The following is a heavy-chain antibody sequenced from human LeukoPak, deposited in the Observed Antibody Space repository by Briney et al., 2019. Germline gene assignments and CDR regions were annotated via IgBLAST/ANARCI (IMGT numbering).Heavy chain of an antibody. V-gene: IGHV4-61*02. Sequence: PSETLSLTCTVSGDSISNGGYYWSWIRQPAGKGLEWIGRTFTNGSTNYKPSLKSRVTISVDTSKKQFSLKLSSVTAADTAVYFCARTPSGDYYTTFDYWGQGTLVTVSS. CDR1: GDSISNGGYY. D-gene: IGHD3-10*01. J-gene: IGHJ4*02. CDR2: TFTNGST. CDR3: ARTPSGDYYTTFDY.